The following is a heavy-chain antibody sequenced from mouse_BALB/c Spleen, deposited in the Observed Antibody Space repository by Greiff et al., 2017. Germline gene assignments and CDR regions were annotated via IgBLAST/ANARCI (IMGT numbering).Heavy chain of an antibody. Sequence: EVQLVESGPGLVKPSQSLSLTCTVTGYSITSDYAWNWIRQFPGNKLEWMGYISYSGSTSYNPSLKSRISITRDTSKNQFFLQLNSVTTEDTATYYCARYTTATGAGAMDYWGQGTSVTVSS. D-gene: IGHD1-2*01. J-gene: IGHJ4*01. CDR1: GYSITSDYA. CDR2: ISYSGST. V-gene: IGHV3-2*02. CDR3: ARYTTATGAGAMDY.